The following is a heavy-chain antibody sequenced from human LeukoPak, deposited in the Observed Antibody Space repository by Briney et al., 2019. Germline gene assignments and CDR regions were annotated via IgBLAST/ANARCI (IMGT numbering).Heavy chain of an antibody. D-gene: IGHD4-17*01. Sequence: SQTLSLTCTVSGGSISSDYWSWIRQPAGKGLEWIGRIYSSGSTNYNPSLKSRVTMSIDKSKNQFSLKLSSVTAADTAVYYCARDRSYGDDYYYYGMDVWGQGTTVTVSS. J-gene: IGHJ6*02. V-gene: IGHV4-4*07. CDR1: GGSISSDY. CDR2: IYSSGST. CDR3: ARDRSYGDDYYYYGMDV.